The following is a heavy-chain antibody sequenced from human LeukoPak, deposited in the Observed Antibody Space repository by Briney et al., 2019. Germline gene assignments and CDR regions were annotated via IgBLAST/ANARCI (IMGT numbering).Heavy chain of an antibody. CDR1: GGSISSSSYY. J-gene: IGHJ5*02. D-gene: IGHD6-19*01. Sequence: SETLSLTCTVSGGSISSSSYYWGWIRQPPGKGLEWIGSIYYSGSTYYNPSLKSRVTISVDTSKNQFSLKLSSVTAADTAVYYCARRYSSGWYWFDPWGQGTRVTVSS. CDR3: ARRYSSGWYWFDP. V-gene: IGHV4-39*01. CDR2: IYYSGST.